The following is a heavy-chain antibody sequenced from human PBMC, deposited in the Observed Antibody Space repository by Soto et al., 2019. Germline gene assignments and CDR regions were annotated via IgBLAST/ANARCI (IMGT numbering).Heavy chain of an antibody. Sequence: QVQLVQSGAEVKKPGASVRVSCKASGYTFTNYGISWVRQAPGQGLEWMGWVGPYNGNTDHAQNFQGRGTMTTDTSTNTAYMELGSLRSDDTALYYCARCYCSLGSCYTCWHFDLWGRGTLVTVSS. CDR2: VGPYNGNT. J-gene: IGHJ2*01. D-gene: IGHD2-15*01. CDR1: GYTFTNYG. V-gene: IGHV1-18*04. CDR3: ARCYCSLGSCYTCWHFDL.